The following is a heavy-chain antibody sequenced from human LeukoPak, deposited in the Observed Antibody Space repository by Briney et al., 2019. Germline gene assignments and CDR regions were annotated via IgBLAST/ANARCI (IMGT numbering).Heavy chain of an antibody. CDR2: ISYDGSSK. D-gene: IGHD3-22*01. CDR3: ARDLSGHYSIDY. V-gene: IGHV3-30*03. CDR1: GFTFSRYG. Sequence: GGSLRLSCAPSGFTFSRYGIHWVRQAPGKGLEWVTVISYDGSSKIYADSVKGRFTISRDNSKNTLYLEMNSLTPEDTAVYYCARDLSGHYSIDYWGQGTLVTVSS. J-gene: IGHJ4*02.